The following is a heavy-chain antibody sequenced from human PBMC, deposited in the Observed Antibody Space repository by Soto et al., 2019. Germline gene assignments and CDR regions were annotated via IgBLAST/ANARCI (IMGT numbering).Heavy chain of an antibody. CDR2: ISSSSGST. Sequence: GSLRLSCAASGFTFSDCYMSWIRQAPGKGLEYISYISSSSGSTNYADSVKGRFTISRDNAKNSLYLQMSSLRAEDTAVYYCARDRGGYDRLYYYHGMDVWGQGTTVTVSS. CDR3: ARDRGGYDRLYYYHGMDV. V-gene: IGHV3-11*06. J-gene: IGHJ6*02. CDR1: GFTFSDCY. D-gene: IGHD5-12*01.